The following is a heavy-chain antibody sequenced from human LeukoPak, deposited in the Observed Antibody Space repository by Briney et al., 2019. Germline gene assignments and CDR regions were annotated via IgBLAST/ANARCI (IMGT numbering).Heavy chain of an antibody. V-gene: IGHV3-15*01. CDR1: GFTFSNAW. J-gene: IGHJ5*02. CDR3: AREGLDSSGWPAGWFDP. D-gene: IGHD6-19*01. Sequence: GGSLRLSCAASGFTFSNAWMSWVRQAPGKGLEWVGRIKSKTDGGTTDYAAPVKGRFTISRDDSKNTLYLQMNSLKTEDTAVYYCAREGLDSSGWPAGWFDPWGQGTLVTVSS. CDR2: IKSKTDGGTT.